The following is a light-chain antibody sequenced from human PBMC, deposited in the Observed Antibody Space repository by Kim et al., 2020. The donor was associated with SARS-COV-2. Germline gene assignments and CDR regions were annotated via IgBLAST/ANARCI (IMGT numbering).Light chain of an antibody. V-gene: IGLV2-14*04. Sequence: GHSITTSCNGTTGDIGSYMFVSWYQQYPGKAPKLLIYHVTQRPSGVSNRFSGTKSGNTASLTISGLQAEDESDYYCTSYTNSDSWVFGGGTQLTVL. CDR3: TSYTNSDSWV. J-gene: IGLJ3*02. CDR2: HVT. CDR1: TGDIGSYMF.